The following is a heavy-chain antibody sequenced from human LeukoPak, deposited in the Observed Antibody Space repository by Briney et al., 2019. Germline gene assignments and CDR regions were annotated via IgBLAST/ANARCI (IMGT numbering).Heavy chain of an antibody. CDR2: ISSSGSTI. J-gene: IGHJ3*02. Sequence: AGGSLRLSCAASGFTFSDYYMSWIRQAPGKGLEWVGYISSSGSTIYYADSVNGRFTISRDNAKNSLYLQMNSLRAEDTAVYYCARVPTYYYDSDDAFDIWGQGTMVTVSS. D-gene: IGHD3-22*01. V-gene: IGHV3-11*01. CDR1: GFTFSDYY. CDR3: ARVPTYYYDSDDAFDI.